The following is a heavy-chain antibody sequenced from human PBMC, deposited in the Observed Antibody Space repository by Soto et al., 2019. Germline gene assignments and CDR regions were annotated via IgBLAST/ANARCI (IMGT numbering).Heavy chain of an antibody. J-gene: IGHJ3*02. CDR2: IYPGDSDT. V-gene: IGHV5-51*01. Sequence: GESLKISCKGSGYSFTSYWIGWVRQMPGKGLEWMGIIYPGDSDTRYSPSFQGQVTISADKSISTAYLQWSSLKASDTAMYYCASRLYYYDSSGYTDSDAFDIWGQGTRVTVSS. D-gene: IGHD3-22*01. CDR3: ASRLYYYDSSGYTDSDAFDI. CDR1: GYSFTSYW.